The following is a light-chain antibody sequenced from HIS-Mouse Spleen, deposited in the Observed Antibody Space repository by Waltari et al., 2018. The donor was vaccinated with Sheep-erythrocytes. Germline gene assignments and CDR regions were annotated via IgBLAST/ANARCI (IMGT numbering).Light chain of an antibody. J-gene: IGLJ2*01. CDR3: SSYTSSSTQV. Sequence: QSALTQPASVSGSPGQSITISCTGTSSDVGGYNYVSWYQQHPGKAPKLMIYEVSNRPSGVSTRFSGSKSGNTASLTISGLQAEDDADYYCSSYTSSSTQVFGGGTKLTVL. CDR1: SSDVGGYNY. CDR2: EVS. V-gene: IGLV2-14*01.